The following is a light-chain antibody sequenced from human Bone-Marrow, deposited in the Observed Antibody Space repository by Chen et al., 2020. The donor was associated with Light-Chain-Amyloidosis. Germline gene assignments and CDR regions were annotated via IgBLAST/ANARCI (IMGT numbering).Light chain of an antibody. J-gene: IGLJ3*02. CDR1: NLGATS. Sequence: SYVLTQPSSVSVAPGQTATLACGGNNLGATSVHWYQQTPGQAPLLVVYDDSDRPSGIPERLSGSNSGKTATLTISRVEAEDEADYYCQVWDRSSDRPVFGGGTKLTVL. V-gene: IGLV3-21*02. CDR2: DDS. CDR3: QVWDRSSDRPV.